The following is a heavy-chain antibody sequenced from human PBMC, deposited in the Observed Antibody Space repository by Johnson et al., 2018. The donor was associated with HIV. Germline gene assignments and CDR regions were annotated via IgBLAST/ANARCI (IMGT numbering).Heavy chain of an antibody. CDR2: IRNKANRYST. D-gene: IGHD3-10*01. J-gene: IGHJ3*01. Sequence: VQLVESGGGLVQPGGSLRLSCAASGFTFSSYWMSWVRQAPGKGLEWIGRIRNKANRYSTEYAASVKGRFTISRDDSKNSLSLQMSSLKTEDTVVYYCTRDRDGVGVSWGQGTMVTVSS. V-gene: IGHV3-72*01. CDR1: GFTFSSYW. CDR3: TRDRDGVGVS.